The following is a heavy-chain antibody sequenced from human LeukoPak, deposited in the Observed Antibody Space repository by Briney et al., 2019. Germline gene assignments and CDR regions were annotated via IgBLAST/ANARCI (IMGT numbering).Heavy chain of an antibody. V-gene: IGHV3-7*03. J-gene: IGHJ3*01. Sequence: PGGSLRLSCAASEFTFGSYWMTWVRQAPGKGLEWVANINRDGSKNHFVGSVKGRFTISRDNAKNFLYLQMNSLRAEDTAVYFCARDSSPYCGDDCYFDAFDLWGQGTMVTVSS. CDR3: ARDSSPYCGDDCYFDAFDL. CDR2: INRDGSKN. D-gene: IGHD2-21*02. CDR1: EFTFGSYW.